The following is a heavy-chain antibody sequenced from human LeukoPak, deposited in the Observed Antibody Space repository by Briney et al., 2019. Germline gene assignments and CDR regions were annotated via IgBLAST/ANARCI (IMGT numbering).Heavy chain of an antibody. Sequence: SETLSLTCTVSGGSISSYYWSWIRHPAGKGLEYIGRTYTTGSANYNASLKGRVALSLDTSKNQFSLKLSSVTAADTAVYYCARSAGSGFQLDHWGQGTLVTVSS. CDR1: GGSISSYY. CDR3: ARSAGSGFQLDH. CDR2: TYTTGSA. J-gene: IGHJ4*02. V-gene: IGHV4-4*07.